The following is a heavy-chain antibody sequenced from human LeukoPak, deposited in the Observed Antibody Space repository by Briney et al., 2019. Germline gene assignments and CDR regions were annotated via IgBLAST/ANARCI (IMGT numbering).Heavy chain of an antibody. Sequence: GASVKVSCKASGYTFTSYDINWVRQATGQGLEWMGWMNPNSGNTGYAQKFQGRVTMTRNTSISTAYMELSSLRSEDTAVYYCARRLKKGNWFDPWGQGTLVTVSS. D-gene: IGHD3-16*01. V-gene: IGHV1-8*01. CDR1: GYTFTSYD. CDR3: ARRLKKGNWFDP. J-gene: IGHJ5*02. CDR2: MNPNSGNT.